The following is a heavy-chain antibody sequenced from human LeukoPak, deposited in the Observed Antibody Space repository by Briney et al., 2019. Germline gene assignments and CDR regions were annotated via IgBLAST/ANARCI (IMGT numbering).Heavy chain of an antibody. CDR3: ARGVAVAGFFDY. CDR2: IYYSGST. Sequence: PSETLSLTCTVSGGSISSYYWSWIRQPPGKGLEWIGYIYYSGSTNYNPPLKSRVTISVDTSKDQFSLKLSSVTAADTAVYYCARGVAVAGFFDYWGQGTLVTVSS. D-gene: IGHD6-19*01. J-gene: IGHJ4*02. CDR1: GGSISSYY. V-gene: IGHV4-59*01.